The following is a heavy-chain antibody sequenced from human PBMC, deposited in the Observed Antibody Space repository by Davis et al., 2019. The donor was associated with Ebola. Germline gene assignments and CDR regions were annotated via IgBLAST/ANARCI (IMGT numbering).Heavy chain of an antibody. J-gene: IGHJ4*02. D-gene: IGHD1-1*01. CDR2: INPHNGNT. V-gene: IGHV1-18*04. CDR3: ARAQFPTTSDH. CDR1: GYTFTSYG. Sequence: ASVQVSCKASGYTFTSYGITWVRQPPGQGLEWMGWINPHNGNTNYAQNVQGRVTMTTDSSTSTAYMEVGSLRSDDTAVYYCARAQFPTTSDHWGQGTLVTVSS.